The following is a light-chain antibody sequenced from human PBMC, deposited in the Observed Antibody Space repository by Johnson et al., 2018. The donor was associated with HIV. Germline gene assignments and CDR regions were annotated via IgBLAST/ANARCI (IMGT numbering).Light chain of an antibody. Sequence: QSVLTQPPSVSAAPGQKVTISCSGSSSNIGNNYVSWYQHLPGTAPKLLIYENTKRPSGVPDRFSGSKSGSSATLGITGLQTGDAADYYCAPWDRSLSYGGVFGTGNRGTVL. V-gene: IGLV1-51*02. CDR2: ENT. CDR3: APWDRSLSYGGV. J-gene: IGLJ1*01. CDR1: SSNIGNNY.